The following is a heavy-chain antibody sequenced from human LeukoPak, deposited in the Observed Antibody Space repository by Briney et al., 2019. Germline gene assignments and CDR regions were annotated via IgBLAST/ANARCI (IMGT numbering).Heavy chain of an antibody. CDR3: ARGTPPPTYYYDSSGYYYFDY. J-gene: IGHJ4*02. D-gene: IGHD3-22*01. Sequence: SETLSPTCAVYGGSFSGYYWSWIRQPPGKGLEWIGEINHSGSTNYNPSLKSRVTISVDTFKNQFSLKLSSVTAADTAVYYCARGTPPPTYYYDSSGYYYFDYWGQGTLVTVSS. V-gene: IGHV4-34*01. CDR1: GGSFSGYY. CDR2: INHSGST.